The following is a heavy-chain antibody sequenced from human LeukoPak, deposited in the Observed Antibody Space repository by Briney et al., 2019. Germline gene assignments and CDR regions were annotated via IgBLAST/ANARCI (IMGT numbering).Heavy chain of an antibody. CDR3: ARGIVHYPLFDY. CDR2: ISTSGSSI. J-gene: IGHJ4*02. D-gene: IGHD3-22*01. Sequence: GGSLRLSCGASGFTFSDYYVSWIRQAPGKGLEWISYISTSGSSISYADSVKGRFTVSRDNAKNSLYLHLSSLRAEDTAVYYCARGIVHYPLFDYWGQGTLVTVFS. CDR1: GFTFSDYY. V-gene: IGHV3-11*01.